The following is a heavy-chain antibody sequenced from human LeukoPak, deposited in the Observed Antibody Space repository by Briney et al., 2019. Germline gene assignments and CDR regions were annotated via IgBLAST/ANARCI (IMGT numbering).Heavy chain of an antibody. J-gene: IGHJ6*04. D-gene: IGHD3-10*02. CDR2: ISYDGSNK. Sequence: GGSLRLSCVASGFNFGGYSMGWVRQAPGKGLEWVAVISYDGSNKYYADSVKGRFTISRDNAKNSLYLQMNSLRAEDTAVYYCAELGITMIGGVWGKGTTVTISS. V-gene: IGHV3-30*04. CDR3: AELGITMIGGV. CDR1: GFNFGGYS.